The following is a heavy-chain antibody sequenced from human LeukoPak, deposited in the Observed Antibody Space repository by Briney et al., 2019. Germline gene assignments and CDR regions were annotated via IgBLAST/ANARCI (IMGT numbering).Heavy chain of an antibody. J-gene: IGHJ4*02. CDR3: ARSASVAADYYFDS. CDR2: LNWSGGKT. D-gene: IGHD6-19*01. Sequence: PGGSLRLSCAASGFKFDDRGMSWVRQAPGKGLEWVPGLNWSGGKTGYADSVKGRFTISRDNSKNFVVLQMNSLRVEDTAFYYCARSASVAADYYFDSWGQGTLVTVSS. V-gene: IGHV3-20*04. CDR1: GFKFDDRG.